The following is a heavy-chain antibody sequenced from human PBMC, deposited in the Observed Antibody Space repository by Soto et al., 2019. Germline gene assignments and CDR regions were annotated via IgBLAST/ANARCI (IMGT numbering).Heavy chain of an antibody. CDR1: GGSFSGYY. Sequence: QVQLQQWGAGLLKPSETLSLTCAVYGGSFSGYYWSWIRQPPGKGLEWIGEINHSGSTNYNPSLKSRVTMTRDTSTSTVYMELSSLRSEDTAVYYCARDFKGIQLWFDYWGQGTLVTVSS. CDR2: INHSGST. CDR3: ARDFKGIQLWFDY. D-gene: IGHD5-18*01. V-gene: IGHV4-34*01. J-gene: IGHJ4*02.